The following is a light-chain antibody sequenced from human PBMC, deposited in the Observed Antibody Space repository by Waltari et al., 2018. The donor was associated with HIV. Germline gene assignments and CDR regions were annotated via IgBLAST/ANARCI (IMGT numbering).Light chain of an antibody. V-gene: IGLV3-19*01. CDR1: SLRNYY. J-gene: IGLJ1*01. CDR2: GND. CDR3: NSRDNNGHHLV. Sequence: SSELTQDPAVSVALGQTVRITCQVNSLRNYYASWYQQKPGQAPLLVVYGNDKRPSGIPDRFSGSSSGNTASLTITGAQAEDEADYYCNSRDNNGHHLVFAPGTTVTVL.